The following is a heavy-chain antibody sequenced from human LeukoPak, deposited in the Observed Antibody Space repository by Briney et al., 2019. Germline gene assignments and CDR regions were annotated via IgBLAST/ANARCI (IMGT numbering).Heavy chain of an antibody. CDR3: ARGADFWSGYQNFDY. Sequence: ASVTVSFKASGYTFTIYGISWVRQAHGQGMEWMGWISGNNGNTNYARKLQRRVTMTTDTSTNTAYMELRSLRSDDTAVYYCARGADFWSGYQNFDYWGQGTLVTVSS. V-gene: IGHV1-18*01. J-gene: IGHJ4*02. CDR1: GYTFTIYG. CDR2: ISGNNGNT. D-gene: IGHD3-3*01.